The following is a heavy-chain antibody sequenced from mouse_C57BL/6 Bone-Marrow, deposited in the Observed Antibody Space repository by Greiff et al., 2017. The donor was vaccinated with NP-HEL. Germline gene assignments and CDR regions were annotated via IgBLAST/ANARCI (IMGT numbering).Heavy chain of an antibody. CDR3: AREGDYRDYAMDY. CDR2: IHPNSGST. CDR1: GYTFTSYW. D-gene: IGHD2-12*01. Sequence: QVQLQQPGAELVKPGASVKLSCKASGYTFTSYWMHWVKQRPGQGLEWIGMIHPNSGSTNYNEKFKSKATLTVDKSSSTAYMQLSSLTSEDSAVYYCAREGDYRDYAMDYWGQGTSVTVSS. V-gene: IGHV1-64*01. J-gene: IGHJ4*01.